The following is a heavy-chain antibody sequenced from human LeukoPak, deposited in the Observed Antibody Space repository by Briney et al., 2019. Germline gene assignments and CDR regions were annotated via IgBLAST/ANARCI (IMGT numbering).Heavy chain of an antibody. Sequence: SETLSLTCTVSGDSFSSVTDYWAWIRQPPGKGLEWIASGDYSGGTYYNPSLESRVAISADMSKKQISLKLTSVTGADTAVYYCAGERGEEYSSGWYKRNYFDNWGQGIRVTVSS. CDR1: GDSFSSVTDY. CDR3: AGERGEEYSSGWYKRNYFDN. V-gene: IGHV4-39*07. D-gene: IGHD6-19*01. CDR2: GDYSGGT. J-gene: IGHJ4*02.